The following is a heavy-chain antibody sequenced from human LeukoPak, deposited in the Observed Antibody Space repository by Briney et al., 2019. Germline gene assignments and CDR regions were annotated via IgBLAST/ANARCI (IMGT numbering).Heavy chain of an antibody. Sequence: GASVKVSCKASGYTFTGYYMHWVRQAPGQGLEWMGWINPNSGATNYAQNFQGRVTMTRDTSISTAYMELSSLRSDDTALYYCTKPQPGAFEVWGQGTMVTVSS. CDR2: INPNSGAT. J-gene: IGHJ3*01. CDR3: TKPQPGAFEV. V-gene: IGHV1-2*02. D-gene: IGHD2-2*01. CDR1: GYTFTGYY.